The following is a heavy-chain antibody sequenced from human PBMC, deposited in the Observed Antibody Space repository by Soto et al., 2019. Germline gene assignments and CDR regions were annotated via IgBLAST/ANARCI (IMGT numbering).Heavy chain of an antibody. V-gene: IGHV3-21*01. CDR2: ISSSSSYI. D-gene: IGHD3-22*01. CDR3: ARYERKTDYYDSSGPRYDIDD. J-gene: IGHJ4*02. Sequence: GGSLRLSCAASGFTFSSYSMNWVRQAPGKGLEWVSSISSSSSYIYYADSVKGRFTISRDNAKNSLYLQMNSLRAEDTAVYYCARYERKTDYYDSSGPRYDIDDRREGTLGNV. CDR1: GFTFSSYS.